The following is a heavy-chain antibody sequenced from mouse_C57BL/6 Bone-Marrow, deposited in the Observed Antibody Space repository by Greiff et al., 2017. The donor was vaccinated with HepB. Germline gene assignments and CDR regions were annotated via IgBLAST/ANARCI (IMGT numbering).Heavy chain of an antibody. D-gene: IGHD1-1*01. CDR3: ARSHIYYGSSY. V-gene: IGHV1-19*01. CDR1: GYTFTDYY. J-gene: IGHJ2*01. Sequence: EVQLQESGPVLVKPGASVKMSCKASGYTFTDYYMNWVKQSHGKSLEWIGVINPYNGGTSYNQKFKGKATLTVDKSSSTAYMELNSLTSEDSAVYYCARSHIYYGSSYWGQGTTLTVSS. CDR2: INPYNGGT.